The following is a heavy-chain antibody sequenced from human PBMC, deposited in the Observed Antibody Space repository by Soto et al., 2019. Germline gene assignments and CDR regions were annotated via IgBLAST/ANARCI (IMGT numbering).Heavy chain of an antibody. J-gene: IGHJ6*02. CDR2: IVVGSGNT. Sequence: ASVKVSCKASGFTFTSSAVQWVRQARGQRLEWIGWIVVGSGNTNYAQKFQERVTITRDMSTSTAYMELSSLRSEDTAVYYCAAAGERYYDFWSGYYGMDVWGQGTTVTVSS. D-gene: IGHD3-3*01. CDR3: AAAGERYYDFWSGYYGMDV. CDR1: GFTFTSSA. V-gene: IGHV1-58*01.